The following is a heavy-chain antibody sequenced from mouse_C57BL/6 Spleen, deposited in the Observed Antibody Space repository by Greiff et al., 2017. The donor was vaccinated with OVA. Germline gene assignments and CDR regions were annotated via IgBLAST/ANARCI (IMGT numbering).Heavy chain of an antibody. CDR2: IDPSDSET. V-gene: IGHV1-52*01. D-gene: IGHD1-1*01. J-gene: IGHJ4*01. CDR3: ARSENYYGSSHAMDY. CDR1: GYTFTSYW. Sequence: VQLQQPGAELVRPGSSVKLSCKASGYTFTSYWMHWVKQRPIQGLEWIGNIDPSDSETHYNQKFKDKATLTVDKSSSTAYMQLSSLTSEDSAVYYCARSENYYGSSHAMDYWGQGTSVTVSS.